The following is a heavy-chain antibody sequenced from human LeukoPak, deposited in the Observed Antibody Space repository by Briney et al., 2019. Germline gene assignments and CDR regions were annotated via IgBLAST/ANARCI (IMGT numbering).Heavy chain of an antibody. J-gene: IGHJ4*02. CDR2: ISAYNGNT. V-gene: IGHV1-18*01. CDR1: GYTFTSYG. D-gene: IGHD4-23*01. Sequence: ASVKVSCKASGYTFTSYGISWVRQAPGQGREWMGWISAYNGNTNYAQKLQGRVTMTTDTSTSTAYMELRSLRSDDTAVYYCARDADVSGGSHYGGNPLDYWGQGTLVTVSS. CDR3: ARDADVSGGSHYGGNPLDY.